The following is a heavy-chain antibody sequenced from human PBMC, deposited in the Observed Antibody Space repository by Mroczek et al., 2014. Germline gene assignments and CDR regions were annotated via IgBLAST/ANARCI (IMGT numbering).Heavy chain of an antibody. Sequence: ESGGGLVQPGGSLRLSCGASGFTFSSYAMNWVRQAPGKGLEWVSSITGSGNNTYYADSVKGRFTISRDNSKNTLYLQMNSLRAEDTAVYYCAKRERILATTKDAFDIWGQGTMVTVSS. CDR3: AKRERILATTKDAFDI. D-gene: IGHD1-26*01. CDR2: ITGSGNNT. V-gene: IGHV3-23*01. J-gene: IGHJ3*02. CDR1: GFTFSSYA.